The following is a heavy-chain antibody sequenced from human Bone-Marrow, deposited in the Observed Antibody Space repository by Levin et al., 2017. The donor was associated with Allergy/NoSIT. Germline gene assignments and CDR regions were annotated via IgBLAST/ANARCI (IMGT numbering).Heavy chain of an antibody. J-gene: IGHJ4*02. CDR3: TTHRITMVRGVSLGFDY. CDR2: IKSKTDGGTT. Sequence: GESLKISCAASGFTFSNAWMSWVRQAPGKGLEWVGRIKSKTDGGTTDYAAPVKGRFTISRDDSKNTLYLQMNSLKTEDTAVYYCTTHRITMVRGVSLGFDYWGQGTLVTVSS. V-gene: IGHV3-15*01. CDR1: GFTFSNAW. D-gene: IGHD3-10*01.